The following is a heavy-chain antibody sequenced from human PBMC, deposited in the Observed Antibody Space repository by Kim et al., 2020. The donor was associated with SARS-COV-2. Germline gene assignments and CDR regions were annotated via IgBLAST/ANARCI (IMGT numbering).Heavy chain of an antibody. J-gene: IGHJ5*02. V-gene: IGHV1-46*01. CDR3: ARESPDCSGGSCSSYNWFDP. CDR2: INPSGGST. Sequence: ASVKVSCKASGYTFTSYYMHWVRQAPGQGLEWMGIINPSGGSTSYAQKFQGRVTMTRDTSTSTVYMELSSLRSEDTAVYYCARESPDCSGGSCSSYNWFDPWGQGTLVTVSS. D-gene: IGHD2-15*01. CDR1: GYTFTSYY.